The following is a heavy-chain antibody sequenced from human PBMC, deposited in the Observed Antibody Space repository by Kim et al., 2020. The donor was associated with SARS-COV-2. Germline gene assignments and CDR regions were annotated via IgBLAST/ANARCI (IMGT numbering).Heavy chain of an antibody. V-gene: IGHV3-23*01. J-gene: IGHJ1*01. Sequence: GGSLRLSCAASGFTFSSYAMNWVRQAPGKGLEWVSAIGSIGANTYYADSVKGRFTISRDNFKNTLYLQMNSLRAEDTAVYYCAKDLATYYYDSSGYYYGRYFHHWGQGTLVTVSS. CDR3: AKDLATYYYDSSGYYYGRYFHH. D-gene: IGHD3-22*01. CDR1: GFTFSSYA. CDR2: IGSIGANT.